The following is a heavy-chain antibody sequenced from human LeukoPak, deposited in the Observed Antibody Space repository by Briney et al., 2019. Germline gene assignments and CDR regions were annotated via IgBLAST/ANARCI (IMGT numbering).Heavy chain of an antibody. CDR1: GGSISSYY. CDR3: ARGRYDILTGYSPPGN. J-gene: IGHJ4*02. Sequence: PSETLSLTCTVSGGSISSYYWSWIRQPPGKGLEWIGYIYYSGSTNYNPSLKSRVTISVDTSKNQFSLKLSSVTAADTAVYYCARGRYDILTGYSPPGNWGQGTLVTVSS. V-gene: IGHV4-59*08. CDR2: IYYSGST. D-gene: IGHD3-9*01.